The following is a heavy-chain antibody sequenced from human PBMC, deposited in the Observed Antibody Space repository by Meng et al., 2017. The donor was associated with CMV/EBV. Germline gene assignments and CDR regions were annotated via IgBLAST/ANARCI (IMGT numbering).Heavy chain of an antibody. CDR1: GFTFSSYS. Sequence: GESLKISCAASGFTFSSYSMNWVRQAPGKGLEWVSSIRSSSSYIYYADSVKGRFTISRDNAKNSLYLQMNSLRAEDTAVYYCARGQGRIVVNWFDPWGQGTLVTVSS. D-gene: IGHD3-22*01. V-gene: IGHV3-21*01. J-gene: IGHJ5*02. CDR3: ARGQGRIVVNWFDP. CDR2: IRSSSSYI.